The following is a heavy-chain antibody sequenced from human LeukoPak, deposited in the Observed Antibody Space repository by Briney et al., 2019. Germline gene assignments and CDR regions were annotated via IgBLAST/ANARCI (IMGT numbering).Heavy chain of an antibody. D-gene: IGHD1-26*01. CDR1: GFIFDTHD. CDR2: IRSDGYHT. J-gene: IGHJ4*02. Sequence: GGSLRLSCGASGFIFDTHDMHWVRQAPGKGLEWVAFIRSDGYHTYYADSVKGRFTITRDNSKNTLYLQMNSLRFEDMALYYCAKPSGSGVDYWGRGTRVTVSS. CDR3: AKPSGSGVDY. V-gene: IGHV3-30*02.